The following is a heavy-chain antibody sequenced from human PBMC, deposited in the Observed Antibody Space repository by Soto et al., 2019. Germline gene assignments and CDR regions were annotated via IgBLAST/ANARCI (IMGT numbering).Heavy chain of an antibody. D-gene: IGHD6-13*01. V-gene: IGHV4-39*01. CDR3: ASEIAAAESDYFDY. Sequence: KPSETLSLTCTVSGGSISSSSYYWGWIRQPPGKGLEWIGSIYYSGSTYYNPSLKSRVTISVDTSKNQFSLKLSSVTAADTAVYYCASEIAAAESDYFDYWGQGTLVTVSS. CDR2: IYYSGST. CDR1: GGSISSSSYY. J-gene: IGHJ4*02.